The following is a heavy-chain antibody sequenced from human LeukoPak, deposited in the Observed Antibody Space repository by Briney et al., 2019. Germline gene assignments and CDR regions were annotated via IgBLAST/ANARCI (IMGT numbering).Heavy chain of an antibody. V-gene: IGHV1-46*01. Sequence: ASVKVSCKASGYTFTTYYMHWVRQAPGQGLEWMGMINPSGASTGYAQKFQGGVTMTWDTSTTTVYMELSSLRSEDTAVYYCARFSSNWYSSFDYWGQGTLVTVSS. CDR3: ARFSSNWYSSFDY. J-gene: IGHJ4*02. D-gene: IGHD6-13*01. CDR1: GYTFTTYY. CDR2: INPSGAST.